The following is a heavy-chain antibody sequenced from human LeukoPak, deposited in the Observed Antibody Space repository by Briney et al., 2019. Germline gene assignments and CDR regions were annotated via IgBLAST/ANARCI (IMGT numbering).Heavy chain of an antibody. J-gene: IGHJ4*02. CDR3: ASPSAGGYSSNWYISH. D-gene: IGHD6-13*01. V-gene: IGHV1-2*02. Sequence: ASVKVSCKASGYTFTGYYMHWVRQAPGQGLEWMGWMNPNNGDTNYAQKFQGRVTMTRDTSISTAYMELSRLRSDDTAVYYCASPSAGGYSSNWYISHWGQGTLVTASS. CDR1: GYTFTGYY. CDR2: MNPNNGDT.